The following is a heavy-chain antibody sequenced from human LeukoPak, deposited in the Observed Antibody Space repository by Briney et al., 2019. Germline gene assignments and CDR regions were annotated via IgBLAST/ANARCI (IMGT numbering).Heavy chain of an antibody. D-gene: IGHD2-2*01. J-gene: IGHJ5*02. CDR2: TNHSGST. CDR1: GGSFSGYY. Sequence: SETLSLTCAVYGGSFSGYYWSWIRQPPGKGLEWIGETNHSGSTNYNPSLKSRVTISVDTSKNQFSLKLSSVTAADTAVYYCARGPSNADIVVVPAAIGWFDPWGQGTLVTVSS. V-gene: IGHV4-34*01. CDR3: ARGPSNADIVVVPAAIGWFDP.